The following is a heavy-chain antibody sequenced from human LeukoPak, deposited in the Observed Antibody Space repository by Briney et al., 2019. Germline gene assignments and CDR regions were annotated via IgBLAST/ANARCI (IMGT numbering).Heavy chain of an antibody. CDR1: GVTFSDYD. CDR2: IGTAGDT. CDR3: ARVAKERVGGVYYFDY. J-gene: IGHJ4*02. V-gene: IGHV3-13*01. Sequence: GVSLRLSCAASGVTFSDYDMYWVRQATGKGLEWVSAIGTAGDTYYTGSVKGRFTISRENAKNSLYLQMNSLRAGDTAVYYCARVAKERVGGVYYFDYWGQGTLVTVSS. D-gene: IGHD1-1*01.